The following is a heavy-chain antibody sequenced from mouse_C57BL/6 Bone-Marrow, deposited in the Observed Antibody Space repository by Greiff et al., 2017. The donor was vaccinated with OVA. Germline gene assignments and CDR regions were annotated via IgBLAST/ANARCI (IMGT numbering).Heavy chain of an antibody. V-gene: IGHV7-3*01. D-gene: IGHD2-4*01. CDR2: IRNKANGYTT. CDR1: GFTFTDYY. Sequence: VQLKESGGGLVQPGGSLSLSCAASGFTFTDYYMSWVRQPPGKALEWLGFIRNKANGYTTEYSASVKGRFTISRDNSQSILYLQMNALRAEDSATYYCARWDYDYYWYFDVWGTGTTVTVSS. J-gene: IGHJ1*03. CDR3: ARWDYDYYWYFDV.